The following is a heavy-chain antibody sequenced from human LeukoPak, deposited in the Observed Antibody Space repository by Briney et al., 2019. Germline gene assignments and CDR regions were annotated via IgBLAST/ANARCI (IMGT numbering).Heavy chain of an antibody. J-gene: IGHJ4*02. CDR2: ISYDGSNK. CDR1: GFTFSSYG. Sequence: GGSLRLSCAASGFTFSSYGMHWVRQAPGKGLEWVAVISYDGSNKYYADSVKGRFTISRDNSKNTLYLQMNSLRAEDTAVYYCAKVGSSWGYYFDYWGQRTLVTVSS. CDR3: AKVGSSWGYYFDY. D-gene: IGHD6-13*01. V-gene: IGHV3-30*18.